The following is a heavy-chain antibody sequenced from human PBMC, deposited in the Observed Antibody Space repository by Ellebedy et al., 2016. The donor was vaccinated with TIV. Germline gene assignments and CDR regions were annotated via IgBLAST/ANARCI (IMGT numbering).Heavy chain of an antibody. J-gene: IGHJ4*02. CDR3: AKNNGFWSGYYTPDDRPFDF. V-gene: IGHV3-23*01. CDR2: ISGSGGTT. Sequence: GGSLRLSCAASGFTFDDYAMHWVRQAPGKGLEWVSAISGSGGTTYYTESVKGRFTISRDNPKNTLYLQMNSLRVEDTAVYYCAKNNGFWSGYYTPDDRPFDFWGQGTLVTVSS. CDR1: GFTFDDYA. D-gene: IGHD3-3*01.